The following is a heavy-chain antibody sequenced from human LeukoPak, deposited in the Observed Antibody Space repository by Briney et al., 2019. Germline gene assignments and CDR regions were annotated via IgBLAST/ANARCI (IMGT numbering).Heavy chain of an antibody. CDR1: GGSFSGYY. Sequence: PSETLSLTCAVYGGSFSGYYWSWIRQPAGKGLEWIGRIHTSGSTNYNPSLRSRVTMSVDTSKNQFSLKLSSVTAADTAVYYCARGRISGWNTFVYYYGMDVWGQGTTVTVSS. V-gene: IGHV4-59*10. CDR3: ARGRISGWNTFVYYYGMDV. J-gene: IGHJ6*02. D-gene: IGHD6-19*01. CDR2: IHTSGST.